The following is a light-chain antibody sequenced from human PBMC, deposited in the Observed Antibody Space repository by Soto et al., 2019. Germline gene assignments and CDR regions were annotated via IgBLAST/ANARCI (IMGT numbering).Light chain of an antibody. J-gene: IGLJ1*01. CDR1: SSDVGGYNY. Sequence: SVLTQPASVSGSPGQSITISCTGTSSDVGGYNYVSWYQQHPGTAPKLMIYDVSNRPSGVSNRFSGSKSGNTASLTISGLQSEYEADYYCSSYTSSSTPYVFGTGTKVTVL. CDR2: DVS. V-gene: IGLV2-14*01. CDR3: SSYTSSSTPYV.